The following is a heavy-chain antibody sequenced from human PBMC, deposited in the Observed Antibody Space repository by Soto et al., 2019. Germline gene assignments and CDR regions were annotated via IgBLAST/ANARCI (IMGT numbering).Heavy chain of an antibody. CDR3: ARVGWLAARTFDY. CDR2: IYYSGST. Sequence: NPSETLSLTCTVSAGSISDFYWSWIRQPPGKGLDWIGYIYYSGSTNYNPSLKSRVTISVDTSKNRFSLNLRSMSPADTAVYYCARVGWLAARTFDYWGPVTLVTVSS. V-gene: IGHV4-59*01. D-gene: IGHD6-6*01. CDR1: AGSISDFY. J-gene: IGHJ4*02.